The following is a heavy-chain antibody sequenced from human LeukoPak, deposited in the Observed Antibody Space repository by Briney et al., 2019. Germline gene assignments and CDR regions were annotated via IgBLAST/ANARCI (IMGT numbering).Heavy chain of an antibody. V-gene: IGHV4-59*01. CDR1: GSSISSYY. D-gene: IGHD6-13*01. CDR3: ARYSNIAAADDY. Sequence: PSETLSLTCTVSGSSISSYYWSWIRQPPGKGLEWIGYIYYSGSTNYNPSLKSRVTISVDTSKNQFSLKLSSVTAADTAVYYCARYSNIAAADDYWGQGTLVTVSS. CDR2: IYYSGST. J-gene: IGHJ4*02.